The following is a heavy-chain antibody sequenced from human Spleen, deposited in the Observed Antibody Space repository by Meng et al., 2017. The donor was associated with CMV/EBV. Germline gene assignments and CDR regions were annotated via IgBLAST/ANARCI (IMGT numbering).Heavy chain of an antibody. D-gene: IGHD1-7*01. J-gene: IGHJ6*02. CDR2: INHSGST. CDR1: GYSISSGYY. V-gene: IGHV4-38-2*02. CDR3: ARLTGTTSGDYYYYYGMDV. Sequence: SETLSLTCTVSGYSISSGYYWGWIRQPPGKGLEWIGEINHSGSTNYNPSLKSRVTISVDTSKNQFSLKLSSVTAADTAVYYCARLTGTTSGDYYYYYGMDVWGQGTTVTVSS.